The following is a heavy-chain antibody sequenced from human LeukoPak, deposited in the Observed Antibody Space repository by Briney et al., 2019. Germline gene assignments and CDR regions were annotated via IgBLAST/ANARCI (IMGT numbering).Heavy chain of an antibody. CDR3: ASAGTYYGSGSPADAFDI. CDR1: GFTFPLHY. V-gene: IGHV1-2*02. CDR2: LNPNSGGT. J-gene: IGHJ3*02. Sequence: ASVKVSCQASGFTFPLHYMHWVPPAPGKRAEGVGWLNPNSGGTNYAQKFQGRVTMTRDTSISAAYMELSRLGSDDTAVYYCASAGTYYGSGSPADAFDIWGQGTMVTVSS. D-gene: IGHD3-10*01.